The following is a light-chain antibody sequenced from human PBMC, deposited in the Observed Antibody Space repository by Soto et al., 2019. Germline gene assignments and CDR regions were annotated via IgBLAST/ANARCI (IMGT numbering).Light chain of an antibody. CDR2: GAS. V-gene: IGKV3-20*01. J-gene: IGKJ3*01. Sequence: EIVLTQSPGTLSLSPGERATLSCRASQSVSSIYLAWYQQKPGQAPGLLIYGASSRVTGIPDRFSGSGSGTDFTLTISRLEPEDFEAYSCQHYGNSPPFTFGPGSKVDI. CDR3: QHYGNSPPFT. CDR1: QSVSSIY.